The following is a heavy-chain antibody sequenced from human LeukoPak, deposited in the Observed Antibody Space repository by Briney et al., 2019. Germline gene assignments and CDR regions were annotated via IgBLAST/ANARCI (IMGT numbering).Heavy chain of an antibody. J-gene: IGHJ4*02. Sequence: GGSLRLSRAASGFTFSDYYMSWIRQAPGKGLEWVLYISSSGSTIYYADSVKGRFTISRDNAKNSLYLQMNSLRAEDTAVYYCARDKYYYDLFDYWGQGTLVTVSS. D-gene: IGHD3-22*01. V-gene: IGHV3-11*04. CDR1: GFTFSDYY. CDR2: ISSSGSTI. CDR3: ARDKYYYDLFDY.